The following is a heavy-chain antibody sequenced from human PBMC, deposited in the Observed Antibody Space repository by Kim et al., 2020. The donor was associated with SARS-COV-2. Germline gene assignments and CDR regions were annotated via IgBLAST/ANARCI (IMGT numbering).Heavy chain of an antibody. D-gene: IGHD3-3*01. CDR3: ARENGREWLFSDYYYYYYMDV. CDR1: GGSISSYY. Sequence: SETLSLTCTVSGGSISSYYWSWIRQPAGKGLEWIGRSYTSGSTNYNPSLKSRVTMSVDTSKNQFSLKLSSVTAADTAVYYCARENGREWLFSDYYYYYYMDVWGKGTTVTVSS. V-gene: IGHV4-4*07. J-gene: IGHJ6*03. CDR2: SYTSGST.